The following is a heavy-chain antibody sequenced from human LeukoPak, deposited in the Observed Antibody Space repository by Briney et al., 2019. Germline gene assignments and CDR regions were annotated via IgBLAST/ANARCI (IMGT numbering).Heavy chain of an antibody. CDR1: GFTLSSYA. Sequence: PGGALRLSCAASGFTLSSYAMSWVRPAPGKGLEWVSAICGSGGSTYYADSVKGRFTISRDNSKNTLYLQMNSLRAEDTAVYYCAKGDYYDSSGYYLEGSVSSDFDYWGQGTLVTVSS. J-gene: IGHJ4*02. D-gene: IGHD3-22*01. CDR2: ICGSGGST. V-gene: IGHV3-23*01. CDR3: AKGDYYDSSGYYLEGSVSSDFDY.